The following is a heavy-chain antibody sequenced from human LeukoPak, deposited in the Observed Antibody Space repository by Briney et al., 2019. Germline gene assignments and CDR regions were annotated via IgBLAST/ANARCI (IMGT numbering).Heavy chain of an antibody. CDR2: ISASGDST. D-gene: IGHD4-17*01. Sequence: GGSLRLSCAASGFTFSSYAMSWVRQAPGKGREWVSGISASGDSTYYADSVKGRVTISRDNSKNTLFVQMNSLRAEDTAVYYCAKEKYGDLDYWGQGTLVTVSS. CDR3: AKEKYGDLDY. J-gene: IGHJ4*02. V-gene: IGHV3-23*01. CDR1: GFTFSSYA.